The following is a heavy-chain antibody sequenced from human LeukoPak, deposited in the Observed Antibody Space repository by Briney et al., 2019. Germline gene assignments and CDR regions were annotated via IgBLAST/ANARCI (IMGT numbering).Heavy chain of an antibody. V-gene: IGHV3-43D*03. CDR3: AEGLFSGSYLGLFDY. CDR1: GFTFDDYA. D-gene: IGHD1-26*01. J-gene: IGHJ4*02. Sequence: GGSLRLSCAASGFTFDDYAMHWVRQAPGKGLEWVSLISWDGGSTYYADSVKGRFTISRDNSKNSLYLQMNSLRAEDTALYYCAEGLFSGSYLGLFDYWGQGTLVTVSS. CDR2: ISWDGGST.